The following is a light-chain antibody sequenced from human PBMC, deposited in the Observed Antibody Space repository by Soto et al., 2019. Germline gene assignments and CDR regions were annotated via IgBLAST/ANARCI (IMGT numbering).Light chain of an antibody. V-gene: IGLV2-11*01. Sequence: QSAPTQPRSVSGSPGQSVTISCTGTSSDVGGDKYVAWYQQHPGKAPKLMIYDVSKRPSGVPDRFSGSKSGNTASLTISGLQAEDDADYYCCSYVGNDIYVFGTGTKLTVL. J-gene: IGLJ1*01. CDR1: SSDVGGDKY. CDR2: DVS. CDR3: CSYVGNDIYV.